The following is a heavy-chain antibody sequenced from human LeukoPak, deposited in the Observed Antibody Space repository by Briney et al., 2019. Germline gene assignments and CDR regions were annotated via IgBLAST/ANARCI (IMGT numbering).Heavy chain of an antibody. J-gene: IGHJ5*02. CDR3: ARRTSITMVRGVIGGFDP. D-gene: IGHD3-10*01. CDR1: GGSVTGYF. V-gene: IGHV4-59*06. Sequence: SETLSLTCTLSGGSVTGYFWSWIRQPPGKGLEWIGYIYYSGSTYYNPSLKSRVTISVDTSKNQFSLKLSSVTAAGTAVYYCARRTSITMVRGVIGGFDPWGQGTLVTVSS. CDR2: IYYSGST.